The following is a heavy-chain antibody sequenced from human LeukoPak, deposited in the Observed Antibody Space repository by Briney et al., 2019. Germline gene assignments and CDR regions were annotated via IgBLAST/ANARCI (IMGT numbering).Heavy chain of an antibody. D-gene: IGHD2-2*01. CDR3: ARSGEYCSSTSCYYMDV. V-gene: IGHV4-39*01. CDR2: IYYSGST. J-gene: IGHJ6*03. Sequence: SETLSLTCTVSGGSISSSSHYWGWIRQPPGKGLEWIGSIYYSGSTYYNPSLKSRVTISVDTSKNQFSLKLSSVTAADTAVYYCARSGEYCSSTSCYYMDVWGKGTTVTVSS. CDR1: GGSISSSSHY.